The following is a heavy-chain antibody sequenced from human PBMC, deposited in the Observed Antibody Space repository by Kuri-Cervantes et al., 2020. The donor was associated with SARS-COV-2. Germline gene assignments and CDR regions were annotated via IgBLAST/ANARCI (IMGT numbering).Heavy chain of an antibody. CDR3: ARDMGYGSGPRNYYYYYGMDV. CDR2: IYHSGST. V-gene: IGHV4-4*02. CDR1: GGSISSSNW. D-gene: IGHD3-10*01. Sequence: SETLSLTCAVSGGSISSSNWWSWVRQPPGKGLEWIGEIYHSGSTNYNPSLKSRVTISVDKSKNQFSLKLSSVTAADTAVYYCARDMGYGSGPRNYYYYYGMDVWGQGTTVTVSS. J-gene: IGHJ6*02.